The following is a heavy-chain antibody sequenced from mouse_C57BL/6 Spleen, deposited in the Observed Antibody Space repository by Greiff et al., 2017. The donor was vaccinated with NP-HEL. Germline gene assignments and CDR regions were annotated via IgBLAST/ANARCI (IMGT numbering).Heavy chain of an antibody. J-gene: IGHJ2*01. CDR2: IDPSDSYT. V-gene: IGHV1-69*01. CDR3: ARGGGNGLY. Sequence: VQLQQPGAELVMPGASVKLSCKASGYTFTSYWMHWVKQRPGQGLEWIGEIDPSDSYTNYNQKFKGKSTLTVDKSSSTAYMQLSSLTSEDSAVYYCARGGGNGLYWGQGTTLTVSS. D-gene: IGHD2-1*01. CDR1: GYTFTSYW.